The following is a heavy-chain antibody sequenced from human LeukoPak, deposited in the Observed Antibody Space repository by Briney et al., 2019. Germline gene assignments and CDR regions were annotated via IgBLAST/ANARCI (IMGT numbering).Heavy chain of an antibody. J-gene: IGHJ1*01. D-gene: IGHD4-23*01. CDR3: ARHDYGGNSWWVSATTYFQH. Sequence: SETLSLTCTVSGGSISSYYWSWIRQPPGKGLEWIGYIYYSGSTNYNPSLKSRVTISVDTSKNQFSLKLSSVTAADTAVYYCARHDYGGNSWWVSATTYFQHWGQGTLVTVSS. CDR2: IYYSGST. V-gene: IGHV4-59*08. CDR1: GGSISSYY.